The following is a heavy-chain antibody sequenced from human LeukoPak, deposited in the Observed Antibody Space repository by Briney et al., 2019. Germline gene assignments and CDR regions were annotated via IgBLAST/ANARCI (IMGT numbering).Heavy chain of an antibody. CDR1: GFTFSSYG. CDR2: IRYDGSNK. Sequence: PGGSLRLSCAASGFTFSSYGMHWVRQAPGKGLEWVAFIRYDGSNKYYADSVKGRFTISRDNSKNTLYLQMNSLRAEDTAVYYCAKSAEGSGSYYPDYFDYWGQGTLVTVPS. D-gene: IGHD3-10*01. CDR3: AKSAEGSGSYYPDYFDY. J-gene: IGHJ4*02. V-gene: IGHV3-30*02.